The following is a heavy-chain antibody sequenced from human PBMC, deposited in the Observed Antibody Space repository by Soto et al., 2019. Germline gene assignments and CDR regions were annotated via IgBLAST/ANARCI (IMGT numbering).Heavy chain of an antibody. Sequence: SETLSLTCTVSGGSISSYYWSWVRQPPGKGLEWIGYIYYSGSTNYNPSLKSRVTISVDTSKNQFSLKLSSVTAADTALYYCARAWQYSSGFFDYWGQGTLVTVSS. CDR3: ARAWQYSSGFFDY. V-gene: IGHV4-59*01. D-gene: IGHD6-19*01. CDR2: IYYSGST. J-gene: IGHJ4*02. CDR1: GGSISSYY.